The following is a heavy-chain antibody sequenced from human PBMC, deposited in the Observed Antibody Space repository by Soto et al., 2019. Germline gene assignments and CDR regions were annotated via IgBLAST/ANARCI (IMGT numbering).Heavy chain of an antibody. D-gene: IGHD5-12*01. V-gene: IGHV1-69*01. CDR3: ARDRGVVDVDIVATRGLFDY. CDR2: IIPIFGTA. Sequence: QVQLVQSGAEVKKPGSSVKVSCKASGGTFSSYAVSWVRQAPGQGLEWMGGIIPIFGTANYAQKFQGRVTITADESTSTAYMELSSLRSEDTAVYYCARDRGVVDVDIVATRGLFDYWGQGTLVTVSS. CDR1: GGTFSSYA. J-gene: IGHJ4*02.